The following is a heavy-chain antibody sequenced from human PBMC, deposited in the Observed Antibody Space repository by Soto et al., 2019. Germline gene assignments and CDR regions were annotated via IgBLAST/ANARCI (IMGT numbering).Heavy chain of an antibody. CDR3: ARDSPIGSTFSGYDAIDY. CDR1: GYTPNTDT. Sequence: GASVKVSCKASGYTPNTDTITWVRQAPGQGLEWMGRIIPLLSTSTYAQKFQGRLTITADRSSGTAYMELNSLRSEDTAVYYCARDSPIGSTFSGYDAIDYWGQGTPVTVSS. J-gene: IGHJ4*02. V-gene: IGHV1-69*08. D-gene: IGHD5-12*01. CDR2: IIPLLSTS.